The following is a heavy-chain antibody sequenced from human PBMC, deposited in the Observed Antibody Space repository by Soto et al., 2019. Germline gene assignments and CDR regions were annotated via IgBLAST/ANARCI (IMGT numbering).Heavy chain of an antibody. V-gene: IGHV1-69*13. CDR1: GGTFSSYA. J-gene: IGHJ6*02. CDR3: ARDGTTPPSYYYGMDV. CDR2: IIPIFGTA. Sequence: SVKVSCKASGGTFSSYAISWVRQAPGQGLEWMGGIIPIFGTANYAQKFKGRVTITADESTSTAYMELSSLRSEDTAVYYCARDGTTPPSYYYGMDVWGQGTTVTVSS. D-gene: IGHD1-1*01.